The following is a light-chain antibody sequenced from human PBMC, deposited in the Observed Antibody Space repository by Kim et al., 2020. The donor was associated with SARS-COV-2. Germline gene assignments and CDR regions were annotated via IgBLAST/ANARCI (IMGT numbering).Light chain of an antibody. Sequence: DIQMTQSPSSLSASVGDRVTITCRASQGISNYLAWYQQKPGKVPKLLIYAASALRSGVPSRFSGSGSGTDFTLTITSLQPEDVAVYYCQQCKRAPWTFRHGDKVDLK. CDR2: AAS. V-gene: IGKV1-27*01. CDR1: QGISNY. CDR3: QQCKRAPWT. J-gene: IGKJ1*01.